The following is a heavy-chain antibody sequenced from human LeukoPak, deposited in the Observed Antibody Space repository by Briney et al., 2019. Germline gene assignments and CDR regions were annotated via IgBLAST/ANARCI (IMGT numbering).Heavy chain of an antibody. CDR2: INPNSGGT. D-gene: IGHD1-7*01. CDR1: GYTFTGYY. CDR3: ARELELRYYYYMDV. J-gene: IGHJ6*03. V-gene: IGHV1-2*02. Sequence: ASVRVSCKASGYTFTGYYMHWVRQAPGQGLEWMGWINPNSGGTNYAQKFQGRVTMTRDTSISTAYMELSRLRSDDTAVYYCARELELRYYYYMDVWGKGTTVTVSS.